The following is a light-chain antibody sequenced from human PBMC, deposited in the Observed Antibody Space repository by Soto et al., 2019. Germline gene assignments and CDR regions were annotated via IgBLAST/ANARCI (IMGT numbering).Light chain of an antibody. Sequence: QSVLTQPPSASGSPGQSVTISCTGTSSDVGGYNNVSWYQQHPGKALKLLIYEVTKRPSGVPDRFYGSKSGNTASLTVSGLQAEDEADYFCSSYAGSNNYVFGTGTKVTVL. CDR1: SSDVGGYNN. CDR3: SSYAGSNNYV. CDR2: EVT. V-gene: IGLV2-8*01. J-gene: IGLJ1*01.